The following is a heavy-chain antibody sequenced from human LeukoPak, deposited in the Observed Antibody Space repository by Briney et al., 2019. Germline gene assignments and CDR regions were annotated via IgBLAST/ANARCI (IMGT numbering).Heavy chain of an antibody. CDR3: ARDRWLDF. CDR1: GFTFSSYS. CDR2: IYCNGDT. V-gene: IGHV4-59*01. Sequence: GSLRLSCAASGFTFSSYSMNWVRQAPGKGLEWIGYIYCNGDTNNNPSLMSRVTMSMDTSKNQFSLKLRSVSAADTAVYYCARDRWLDFWGQGTLVTVSS. J-gene: IGHJ4*02. D-gene: IGHD2-15*01.